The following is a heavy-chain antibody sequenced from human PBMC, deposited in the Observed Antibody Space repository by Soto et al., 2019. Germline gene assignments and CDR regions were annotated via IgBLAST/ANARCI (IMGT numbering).Heavy chain of an antibody. CDR3: ARDSLGIAVLGTGRSKNNWFDP. CDR2: INHSGRT. Sequence: SETLSLTCAVYGGSFRGYYWSWIGQPPGKGLECIGEINHSGRTNYNPSLKSRVTISIDTSKNQFSLRLSSVTAADTAIYYCARDSLGIAVLGTGRSKNNWFDPWGQGTLVSVS. CDR1: GGSFRGYY. J-gene: IGHJ5*02. V-gene: IGHV4-34*01. D-gene: IGHD6-19*01.